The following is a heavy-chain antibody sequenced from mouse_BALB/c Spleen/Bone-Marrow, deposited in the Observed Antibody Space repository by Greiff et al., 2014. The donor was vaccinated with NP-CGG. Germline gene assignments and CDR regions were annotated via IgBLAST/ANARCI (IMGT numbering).Heavy chain of an antibody. V-gene: IGHV1-9*01. CDR2: ILPGSVTT. CDR3: ARDHFDH. Sequence: VKLQESGAELMKPGASVKTSCKATGYTFSSYWIEWIKQRPGHGLEWIGVILPGSVTTNYNGRFKGKATFTADTSSNTAYMQLSSLTSEDSAVYYCARDHFDHWGPGTTLTVSS. CDR1: GYTFSSYW. J-gene: IGHJ2*01.